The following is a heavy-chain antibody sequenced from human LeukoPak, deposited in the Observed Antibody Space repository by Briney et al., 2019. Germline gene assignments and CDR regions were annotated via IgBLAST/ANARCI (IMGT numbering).Heavy chain of an antibody. CDR1: GYTFTSYG. V-gene: IGHV1-18*01. Sequence: EASVKVSCKASGYTFTSYGISWVRQAPGQGLEWMGWISAYNGNTNYAQKLQGRVTMTTDTSTSTAYMELRCLRSDDTAVYYCARDVYVWGSYRYPGYFDYWGQGTLVTVSS. J-gene: IGHJ4*02. CDR3: ARDVYVWGSYRYPGYFDY. D-gene: IGHD3-16*02. CDR2: ISAYNGNT.